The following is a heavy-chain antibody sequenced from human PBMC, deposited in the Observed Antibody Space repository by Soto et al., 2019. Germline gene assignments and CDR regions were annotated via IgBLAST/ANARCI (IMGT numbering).Heavy chain of an antibody. CDR3: ARESAGSGKNNWFDP. V-gene: IGHV4-34*01. J-gene: IGHJ5*02. CDR1: GGSFSGYY. Sequence: PSETLSLTCAVYGGSFSGYYWSWIRQPPGKGLEWIGEINHSGSTNYNPSLKSRVTISVDTSKNQFSLKLSSVTAADTAVYYCARESAGSGKNNWFDPWGQGALVTVSS. D-gene: IGHD3-10*01. CDR2: INHSGST.